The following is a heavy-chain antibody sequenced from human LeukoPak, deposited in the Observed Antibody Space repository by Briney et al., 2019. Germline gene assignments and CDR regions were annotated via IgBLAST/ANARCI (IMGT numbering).Heavy chain of an antibody. Sequence: PSETLSLTCAVSGGSISSSNWWSWVRQPPGKGLEWIGEIYHSGSTNYNPSLKSRVTISVDKSKNQFSLKLSSVTAADTAVYYCARRVDTAMVYHFDYWGQGTLVTVSS. CDR3: ARRVDTAMVYHFDY. CDR1: GGSISSSNW. V-gene: IGHV4-4*02. J-gene: IGHJ4*02. D-gene: IGHD5-18*01. CDR2: IYHSGST.